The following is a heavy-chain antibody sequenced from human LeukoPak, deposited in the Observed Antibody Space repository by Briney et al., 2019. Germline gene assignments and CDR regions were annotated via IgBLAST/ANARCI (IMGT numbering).Heavy chain of an antibody. D-gene: IGHD3-9*01. Sequence: ASVKVSCKASGYTFTGYYMHWVRQAPGQGLEWMGWINTNTGNPTYAQGFTGRFVFSLDTSVSTAYLQISSLKAEDTAVYYCARAALRYFDWLSPTLDYWGQGTLVTVSS. CDR3: ARAALRYFDWLSPTLDY. CDR2: INTNTGNP. J-gene: IGHJ4*02. CDR1: GYTFTGYY. V-gene: IGHV7-4-1*02.